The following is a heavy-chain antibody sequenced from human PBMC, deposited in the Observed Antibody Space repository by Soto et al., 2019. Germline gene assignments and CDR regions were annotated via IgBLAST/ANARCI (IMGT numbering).Heavy chain of an antibody. CDR2: ISGSGGST. D-gene: IGHD6-13*01. V-gene: IGHV3-23*01. CDR1: GFTFSNYA. CDR3: AKDQGSSWYEIDY. Sequence: LRLSCAASGFTFSNYAVTWVRQAPGKGPEWVSTISGSGGSTYYADSVKGRFTISRDNSKNTLYLQMNSLRAEDTAVYYCAKDQGSSWYEIDYWGQGTLVTVSS. J-gene: IGHJ4*02.